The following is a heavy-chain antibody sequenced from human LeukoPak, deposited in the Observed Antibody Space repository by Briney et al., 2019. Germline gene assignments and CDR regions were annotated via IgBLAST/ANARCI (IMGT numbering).Heavy chain of an antibody. CDR1: GYTLTELS. J-gene: IGHJ4*02. CDR2: FDPEDGET. V-gene: IGHV1-24*01. D-gene: IGHD3-3*01. Sequence: ASVKVSCKVSGYTLTELSMHWVRQAPGKGLEWMGGFDPEDGETIYAQKFQGRVTMTEDTSTDTAYMELSSLRSEDTAVYYCATAPGVTIFGVALFQGVYFDYWGQGTLVTVSS. CDR3: ATAPGVTIFGVALFQGVYFDY.